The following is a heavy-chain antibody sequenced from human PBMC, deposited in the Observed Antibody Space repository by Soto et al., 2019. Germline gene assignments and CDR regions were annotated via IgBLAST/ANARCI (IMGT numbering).Heavy chain of an antibody. CDR2: INAGNGNT. D-gene: IGHD4-17*01. CDR1: GYTFTSYA. V-gene: IGHV1-3*01. Sequence: QVQLVQSGAEVKKPGASVKVSCKASGYTFTSYAMHWVRQAPGQRLEWMGWINAGNGNTKYSQKFQGRVTITRDTSASTAYMDLRSLRSEDTAVYYCSRDMAVTTQFDYWGQGTLVTVSS. J-gene: IGHJ4*02. CDR3: SRDMAVTTQFDY.